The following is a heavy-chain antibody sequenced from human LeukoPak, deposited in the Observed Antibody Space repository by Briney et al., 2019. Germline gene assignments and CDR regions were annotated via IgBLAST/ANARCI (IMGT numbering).Heavy chain of an antibody. CDR3: TRGGLEPVDF. J-gene: IGHJ4*02. V-gene: IGHV3-74*01. CDR2: INSGGSST. D-gene: IGHD1-1*01. Sequence: GGSLRLSCATSGFTFSTYWMHWVRQAPGKGLVWVSRINSGGSSTSYADSVKGRFTISRDNAKNTLYLQMNSLRADDTAVYYCTRGGLEPVDFWGQGTLVTVSS. CDR1: GFTFSTYW.